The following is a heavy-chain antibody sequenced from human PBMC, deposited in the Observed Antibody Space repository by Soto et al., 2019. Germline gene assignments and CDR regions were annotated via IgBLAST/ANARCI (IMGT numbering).Heavy chain of an antibody. CDR1: GGSISSYY. D-gene: IGHD4-17*01. Sequence: SETLSLTCTVSGGSISSYYWSWIRQPPGKGLEWIGYIYYSGSTNYNPSLKSRVTISVDTSKNQFSLKLSSVTAADTAVYYCARVAIDYGDYGGFDYGGQGTLVTVSA. CDR2: IYYSGST. V-gene: IGHV4-59*01. CDR3: ARVAIDYGDYGGFDY. J-gene: IGHJ4*02.